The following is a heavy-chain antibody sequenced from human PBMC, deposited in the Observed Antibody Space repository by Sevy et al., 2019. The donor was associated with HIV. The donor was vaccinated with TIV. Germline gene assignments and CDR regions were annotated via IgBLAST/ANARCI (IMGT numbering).Heavy chain of an antibody. J-gene: IGHJ4*02. CDR3: ARLFSCGGDCYYLDY. Sequence: GGSLRFSCAASGFTFSDYDMHWVRQAPGKGLEWVAVMSHDGNYKNHADSVKVRFTISRDNFKNTLYLQMNSLRVEDTAAYFCARLFSCGGDCYYLDYRGQGAPVTVSS. CDR2: MSHDGNYK. CDR1: GFTFSDYD. V-gene: IGHV3-30*03. D-gene: IGHD2-21*02.